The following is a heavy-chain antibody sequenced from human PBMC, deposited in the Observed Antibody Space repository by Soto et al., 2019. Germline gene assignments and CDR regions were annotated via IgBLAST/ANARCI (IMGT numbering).Heavy chain of an antibody. CDR3: ARGSEYSSSWFEYFQH. D-gene: IGHD6-13*01. J-gene: IGHJ1*01. Sequence: PSESLSLTCTVSGGSIGSYYWSWIRQPPGKGLEWIGYIYYSGSTNYNPSLKSRVTISVDTSKNQFSLKLSSVTAADTAVYYCARGSEYSSSWFEYFQHWGQGTLVTVSS. CDR1: GGSIGSYY. CDR2: IYYSGST. V-gene: IGHV4-59*01.